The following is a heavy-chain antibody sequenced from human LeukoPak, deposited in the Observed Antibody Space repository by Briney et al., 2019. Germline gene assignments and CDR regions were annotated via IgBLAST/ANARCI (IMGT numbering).Heavy chain of an antibody. D-gene: IGHD1-1*01. CDR3: ARAEVRYWNQGGKNWFDP. V-gene: IGHV1-2*02. CDR1: GYTFTDYY. CDR2: TNPNSGDT. J-gene: IGHJ5*02. Sequence: GASVKVSCKASGYTFTDYYMHWVRQTPGQGLEWMGWTNPNSGDTNYAQKFQGRVTMTRDTSISTEYMELSRLRSDDTAVYYCARAEVRYWNQGGKNWFDPWGQGTLVTVSS.